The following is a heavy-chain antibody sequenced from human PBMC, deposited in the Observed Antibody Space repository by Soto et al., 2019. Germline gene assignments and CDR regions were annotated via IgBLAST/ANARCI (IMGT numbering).Heavy chain of an antibody. Sequence: PGGSLRLSCAASGFTFSSYAISWVRQAPGKGLEWVSAISGSGGSTYYADSVKGRFTISRDNSKNTLYLQMNSLRAEDTAVYYCAKDQGYDFWSGYSYGMDVWGQGTTVTVSS. CDR2: ISGSGGST. J-gene: IGHJ6*02. V-gene: IGHV3-23*01. CDR1: GFTFSSYA. D-gene: IGHD3-3*01. CDR3: AKDQGYDFWSGYSYGMDV.